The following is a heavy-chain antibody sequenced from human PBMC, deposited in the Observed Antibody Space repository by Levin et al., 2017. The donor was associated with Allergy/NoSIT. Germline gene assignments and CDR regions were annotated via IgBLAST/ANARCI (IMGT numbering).Heavy chain of an antibody. CDR3: AKGVGYGDKFDY. CDR2: ISGSGGST. D-gene: IGHD4-23*01. J-gene: IGHJ4*02. CDR1: GFTFSSYA. V-gene: IGHV3-23*01. Sequence: GGSLRLSCAASGFTFSSYAMSWVRQAPGKGLEWVSAISGSGGSTYYADSVKGRFTISRDNSKNTLYLQMNSLRAEYTAVYYCAKGVGYGDKFDYWGQGTLVTVSS.